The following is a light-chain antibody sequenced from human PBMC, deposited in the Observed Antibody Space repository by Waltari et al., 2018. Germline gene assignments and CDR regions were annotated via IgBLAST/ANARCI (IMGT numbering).Light chain of an antibody. CDR2: GAS. Sequence: TQSPAILSVSPGESATLSCRASQGVSSHLAWYQQKPGQAPRLLIYGASTRATGVPVRFSGSGSGTEFTLTISSLQSEDFAAYYCQHYFNWPRTFGQGTKVEVK. CDR3: QHYFNWPRT. J-gene: IGKJ1*01. V-gene: IGKV3-15*01. CDR1: QGVSSH.